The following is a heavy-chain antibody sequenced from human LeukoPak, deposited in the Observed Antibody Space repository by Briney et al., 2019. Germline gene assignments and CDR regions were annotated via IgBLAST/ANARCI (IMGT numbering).Heavy chain of an antibody. CDR1: EFTFSRYW. V-gene: IGHV3-7*05. D-gene: IGHD4-23*01. J-gene: IGHJ4*02. CDR3: AANGGPFDY. CDR2: INQDGSEK. Sequence: GGSLRLSCAASEFTFSRYWMSWVRQAPGKGLEWVANINQDGSEKYYVDSVKGRFTISRDNAKNSLYLQMNSLRAEDTAVYYCAANGGPFDYWGQGTLVTVSS.